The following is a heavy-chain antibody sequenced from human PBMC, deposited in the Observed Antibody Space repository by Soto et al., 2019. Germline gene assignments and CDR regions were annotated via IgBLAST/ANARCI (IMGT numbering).Heavy chain of an antibody. Sequence: EVQLVESGGGLVQPGGSLRLSCAASGFTFSSYWMHWVRQAPGKGRGWVPRINSDGSSTSNADSVKGRFTISRDNAKNTLYLQMNSLRAEDTAVYYCARDRGYSSSGAFDYWGQGTLVTVSS. D-gene: IGHD6-13*01. CDR2: INSDGSST. CDR3: ARDRGYSSSGAFDY. J-gene: IGHJ4*02. V-gene: IGHV3-74*01. CDR1: GFTFSSYW.